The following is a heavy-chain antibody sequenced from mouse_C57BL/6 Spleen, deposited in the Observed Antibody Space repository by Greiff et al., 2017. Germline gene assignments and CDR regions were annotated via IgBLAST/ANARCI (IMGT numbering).Heavy chain of an antibody. CDR3: ARTYGSSYGYFDY. D-gene: IGHD1-1*01. Sequence: EVQLQQSGAELVKPGASVKLSCTASGFNLKDHYMHWVKQRTEQGLEWIGRIDPEDGETKYAPKFQGKATITADTSSNKAYLQLSSLTSEDTAVYYCARTYGSSYGYFDYWGQGTTLTVSS. CDR2: IDPEDGET. V-gene: IGHV14-2*01. CDR1: GFNLKDHY. J-gene: IGHJ2*01.